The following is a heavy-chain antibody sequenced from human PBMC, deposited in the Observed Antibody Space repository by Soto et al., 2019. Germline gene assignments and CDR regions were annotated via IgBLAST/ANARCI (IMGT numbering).Heavy chain of an antibody. CDR3: ARRLYGDYENYYFDY. Sequence: QLQLQESGPGLVKPSETLSLTCTVSGGSISSSSYYWGWIRQPPGKGLEWIGSIYYSGSTYYNPSLKSRVTISVDTSKNQFSLKLSSVTAADTAVYYCARRLYGDYENYYFDYWGQGTLVTVSS. V-gene: IGHV4-39*01. D-gene: IGHD4-17*01. CDR2: IYYSGST. CDR1: GGSISSSSYY. J-gene: IGHJ4*02.